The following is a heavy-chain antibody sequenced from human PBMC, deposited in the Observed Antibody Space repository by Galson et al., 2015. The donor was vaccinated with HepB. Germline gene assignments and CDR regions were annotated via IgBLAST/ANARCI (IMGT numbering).Heavy chain of an antibody. CDR2: IDWDDDK. J-gene: IGHJ4*02. Sequence: ALVKPTQTLTLTCTFSGFSLSTSGMRVSWIRQPPGKALEWLARIDWDDDKFYSTSLKTRLTISKDTSKNPVVLTMTNMDPVDTATYYCARGGYGSGDDYWGQGTLVTVSS. D-gene: IGHD3-10*01. CDR3: ARGGYGSGDDY. CDR1: GFSLSTSGMR. V-gene: IGHV2-70*04.